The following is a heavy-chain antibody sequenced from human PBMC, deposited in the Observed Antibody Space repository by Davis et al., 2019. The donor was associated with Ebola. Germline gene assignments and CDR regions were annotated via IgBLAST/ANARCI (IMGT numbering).Heavy chain of an antibody. Sequence: HTGGSLRLSCAASGFTFSSYWMHWVRQAPGKGLVWVSRINSDGSSTSYADSVKGRFTISRDNAKNTLYLQMNSLRDEDTAVYYCARDRGSAWYNDYWGQGTLVTVSS. CDR1: GFTFSSYW. CDR2: INSDGSST. D-gene: IGHD6-19*01. CDR3: ARDRGSAWYNDY. V-gene: IGHV3-74*01. J-gene: IGHJ4*02.